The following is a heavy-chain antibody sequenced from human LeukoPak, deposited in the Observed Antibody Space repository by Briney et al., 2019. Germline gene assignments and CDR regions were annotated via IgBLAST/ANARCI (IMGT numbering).Heavy chain of an antibody. Sequence: GGSLRLSCAASGFTFSTYEMNWVRQAPGKGLEWVAYISASGASIYYAASVKGRFTISRDNAKNSLYLQLNSLRAEDTAVYYCAREQNYGDYVGTDYWGQGTLVTVSS. CDR1: GFTFSTYE. CDR3: AREQNYGDYVGTDY. V-gene: IGHV3-48*03. J-gene: IGHJ4*02. CDR2: ISASGASI. D-gene: IGHD4-17*01.